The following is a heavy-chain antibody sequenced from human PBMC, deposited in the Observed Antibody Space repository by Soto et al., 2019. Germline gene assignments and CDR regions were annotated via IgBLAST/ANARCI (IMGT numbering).Heavy chain of an antibody. Sequence: EVQLLESGGGSVQPGGSLRLSCAAYAFTFSSYAMSWVRQSPGKGLEWVSGISGSGISTYYADSVKGRFSISRDNSKNTLYLQMDSLRAEDTAVYYCARDPGAITVSGNFDYWGQGTLVNVSS. J-gene: IGHJ4*02. D-gene: IGHD6-19*01. CDR2: ISGSGIST. V-gene: IGHV3-23*01. CDR3: ARDPGAITVSGNFDY. CDR1: AFTFSSYA.